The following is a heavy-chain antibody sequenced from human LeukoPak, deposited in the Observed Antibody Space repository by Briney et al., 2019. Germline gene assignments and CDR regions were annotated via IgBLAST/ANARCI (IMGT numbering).Heavy chain of an antibody. CDR1: GYTFRIHD. J-gene: IGHJ5*02. Sequence: ASVKVSCKASGYTFRIHDINWVRQAPGQGLEWMGWVSPKTGRTGYAQKFQGRVYMTTNASLSTAYMELSSLRSDGTAVYFCARESERNDGWFDPWGQGTLVTVSS. D-gene: IGHD1-1*01. CDR3: ARESERNDGWFDP. V-gene: IGHV1-8*01. CDR2: VSPKTGRT.